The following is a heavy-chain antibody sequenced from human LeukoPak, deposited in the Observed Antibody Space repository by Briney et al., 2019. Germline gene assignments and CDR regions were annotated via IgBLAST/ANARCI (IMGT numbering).Heavy chain of an antibody. CDR3: ARGLSRVYDSSGLCDY. D-gene: IGHD3-22*01. CDR1: GGSFSGYY. J-gene: IGHJ4*02. Sequence: SSETLSLTCAVYGGSFSGYYWSWIRQPPGKGLEWIAEINHSGSTNYNPSLKSRVTISVDTSKNQFSLKLSSVTAADPAVYYCARGLSRVYDSSGLCDYWGQGTLVTVSS. V-gene: IGHV4-34*01. CDR2: INHSGST.